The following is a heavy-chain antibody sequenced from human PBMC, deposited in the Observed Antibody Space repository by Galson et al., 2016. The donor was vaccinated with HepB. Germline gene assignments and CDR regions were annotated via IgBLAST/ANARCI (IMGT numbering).Heavy chain of an antibody. Sequence: SLRLSCAASGITFSNYAMHWVRQAPGEGLEWVSGIGGSDTGTYYADSVRGRFTISRDNSKNTLYLQMNSLRAGDAAVYYCAKDRGGRVDTGTLDYWDQGTLVTVSS. V-gene: IGHV3-23*01. CDR3: AKDRGGRVDTGTLDY. CDR2: IGGSDTGT. D-gene: IGHD5-18*01. J-gene: IGHJ4*02. CDR1: GITFSNYA.